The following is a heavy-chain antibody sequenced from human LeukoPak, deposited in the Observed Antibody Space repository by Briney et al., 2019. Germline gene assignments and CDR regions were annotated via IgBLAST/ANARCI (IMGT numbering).Heavy chain of an antibody. J-gene: IGHJ3*02. Sequence: GGSLRLSCAASGLTFSKYAMMWLRQAPGKGLEWVSAITGSGDWALYADSVKGRFTISRDNSKNSLYLQMNSLRAEDMALYYCAKDKSPTSPNGFDMWGQGTMVTVSS. D-gene: IGHD3-16*01. CDR2: ITGSGDWA. CDR1: GLTFSKYA. CDR3: AKDKSPTSPNGFDM. V-gene: IGHV3-23*01.